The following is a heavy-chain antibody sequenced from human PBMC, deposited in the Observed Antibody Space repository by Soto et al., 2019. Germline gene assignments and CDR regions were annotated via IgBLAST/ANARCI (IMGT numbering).Heavy chain of an antibody. D-gene: IGHD3-3*01. V-gene: IGHV4-39*01. J-gene: IGHJ4*02. CDR2: SFYRGST. CDR1: GGSISSRSHY. CDR3: ETADGFGVVTPFFEY. Sequence: QLQLQESGPGLVKPSETLSLTCTVSGGSISSRSHYWGWIRQSPGKHLEWIGSSFYRGSTHYNPSIKTRVTISVDTSKNQVSLKLYSVTAADTAVYYCETADGFGVVTPFFEYWGQGILVTVSS.